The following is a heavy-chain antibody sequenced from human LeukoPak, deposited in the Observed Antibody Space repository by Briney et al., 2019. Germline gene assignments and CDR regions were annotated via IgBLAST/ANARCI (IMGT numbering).Heavy chain of an antibody. CDR3: TRGREGNYGLFDS. CDR2: ISNDGRST. Sequence: GGPLRLSCAASGFSFNSYWMHWVRHAPGSGLVWVSRISNDGRSTSFADSVKGRFTISRDNAKNTLYLQMNSLSAEDTAVYYCTRGREGNYGLFDSWGQGTLVTVSS. CDR1: GFSFNSYW. J-gene: IGHJ4*02. D-gene: IGHD3-10*01. V-gene: IGHV3-74*01.